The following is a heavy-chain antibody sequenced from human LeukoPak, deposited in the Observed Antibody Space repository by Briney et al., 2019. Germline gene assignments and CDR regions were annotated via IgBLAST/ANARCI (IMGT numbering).Heavy chain of an antibody. V-gene: IGHV4-59*01. J-gene: IGHJ4*02. D-gene: IGHD1-26*01. Sequence: SETLSLTCTVSGGSISSYYWNWIRQPPGKGLEWIGYIYYSGSTNYNPSLKSRVTISVDTSKNQFSLKLSSVTAADTAVYYCAGLSGSYFSPDYWGQGTLVTVSS. CDR2: IYYSGST. CDR3: AGLSGSYFSPDY. CDR1: GGSISSYY.